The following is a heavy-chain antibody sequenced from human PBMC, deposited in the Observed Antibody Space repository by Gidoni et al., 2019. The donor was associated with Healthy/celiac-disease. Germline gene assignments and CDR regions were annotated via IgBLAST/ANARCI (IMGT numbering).Heavy chain of an antibody. CDR3: AKMLFGSGSYYIVR. D-gene: IGHD3-10*01. Sequence: EVQLVESGGGLVQPGRSLSLPCAASGFTFDDYAMHWVRQAPGKGLEWVSGISWNSGSIGYADSVKGRFTISRDNAKNSLYLQMNSLRAEDTALYYCAKMLFGSGSYYIVRWGQGTLVTVSS. CDR1: GFTFDDYA. J-gene: IGHJ5*02. CDR2: ISWNSGSI. V-gene: IGHV3-9*01.